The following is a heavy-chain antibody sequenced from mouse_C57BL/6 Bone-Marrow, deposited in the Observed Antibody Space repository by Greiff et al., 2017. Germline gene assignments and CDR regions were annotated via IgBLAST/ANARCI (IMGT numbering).Heavy chain of an antibody. V-gene: IGHV5-4*03. D-gene: IGHD1-1*01. Sequence: EVKLMESGGGLVKPGGSLKLSCAASGFTFSSYAMSWVRQTPEKRLEWVATISDGGSYTYYPDNVKGRFTISRDNAKNNLYLQMSHLKSEDTAMYYCASTVVATGAMDYWGQGTSVTVSS. CDR1: GFTFSSYA. J-gene: IGHJ4*01. CDR3: ASTVVATGAMDY. CDR2: ISDGGSYT.